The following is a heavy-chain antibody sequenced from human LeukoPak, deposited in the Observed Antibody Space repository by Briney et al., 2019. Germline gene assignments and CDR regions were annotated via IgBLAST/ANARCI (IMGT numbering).Heavy chain of an antibody. D-gene: IGHD3-10*01. J-gene: IGHJ4*02. CDR1: GFTFDDYA. Sequence: GGSLRLSCAASGFTFDDYAVHWVRQAPGKGLEWVSLISGDGASTYYADSVKGRFTISRDNSKNSLYLQMNSLKTEDTALYYCAKDMTAGSYDYWGQGTLVTVSS. CDR3: AKDMTAGSYDY. CDR2: ISGDGAST. V-gene: IGHV3-43*02.